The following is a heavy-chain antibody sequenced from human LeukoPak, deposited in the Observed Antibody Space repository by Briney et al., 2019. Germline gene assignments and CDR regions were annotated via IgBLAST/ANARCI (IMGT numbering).Heavy chain of an antibody. CDR1: GGSFSDYY. CDR3: ARGQTYYDFWSGYNVFDY. V-gene: IGHV4-34*01. Sequence: SETLSLTCAVYGGSFSDYYWSLIRQPPGKGLEWIGEINHSGSTNYNPSLKSRVTISVDTSKNQFSLKLSSVTAADTAVYYCARGQTYYDFWSGYNVFDYWGQGTLVTVSS. D-gene: IGHD3-3*01. J-gene: IGHJ4*02. CDR2: INHSGST.